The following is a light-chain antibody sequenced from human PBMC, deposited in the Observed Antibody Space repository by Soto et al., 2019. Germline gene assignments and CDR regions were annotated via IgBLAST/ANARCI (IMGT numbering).Light chain of an antibody. J-gene: IGKJ1*01. Sequence: EIVVTQSPAALSVSPGERATLSCRASQSVSGNLAWYQQKPGQAPRLLIYGASTRATGIPARFSGSGSGTEFTLTISSLQSEDFAVYYCQQYNNWPPAFGQGTKVEIK. V-gene: IGKV3-15*01. CDR3: QQYNNWPPA. CDR1: QSVSGN. CDR2: GAS.